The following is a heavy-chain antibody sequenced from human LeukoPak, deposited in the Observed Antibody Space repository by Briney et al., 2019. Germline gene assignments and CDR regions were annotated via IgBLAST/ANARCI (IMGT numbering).Heavy chain of an antibody. Sequence: GGSLRLSCAASGFTFSSYAMGWVRQAPGKGLEWVSAISGSGGSTYYADSVKGQFTISRDNSKNTLYLQMNSLRAEDTAVYYCAKRDHDYGDYVASDWGQGTLVTVSS. J-gene: IGHJ4*02. CDR2: ISGSGGST. CDR1: GFTFSSYA. CDR3: AKRDHDYGDYVASD. V-gene: IGHV3-23*01. D-gene: IGHD4-17*01.